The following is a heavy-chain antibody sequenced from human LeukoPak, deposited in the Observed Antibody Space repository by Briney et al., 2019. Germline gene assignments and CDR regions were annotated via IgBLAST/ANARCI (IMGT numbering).Heavy chain of an antibody. CDR1: GGSISSYY. V-gene: IGHV4-59*01. J-gene: IGHJ3*02. D-gene: IGHD3-9*01. Sequence: PSETLSLTCTVSGGSISSYYWSWIRQPPGKGLEWIGYIYYGGSTNCNPSLKSRVTISVDTSKNQFSLKLSSVTAADTAVYYCARVKYYDILTGYDAFDIWGQGTMVTVSS. CDR2: IYYGGST. CDR3: ARVKYYDILTGYDAFDI.